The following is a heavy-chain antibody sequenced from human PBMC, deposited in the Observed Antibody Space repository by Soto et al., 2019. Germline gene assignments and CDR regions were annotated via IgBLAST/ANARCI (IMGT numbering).Heavy chain of an antibody. V-gene: IGHV1-69*13. D-gene: IGHD2-15*01. CDR2: IIPIFGTA. CDR3: AREDCSGGSCYSGVFDYYYGMDV. Sequence: GASVKVSCKASGSTFSSYAISWVRQAPGQGLEWMGGIIPIFGTANYAQKFQGRVTITADESTSTAYMELSSLRSEDTAVYYCAREDCSGGSCYSGVFDYYYGMDVWGQGTTVTVSS. J-gene: IGHJ6*02. CDR1: GSTFSSYA.